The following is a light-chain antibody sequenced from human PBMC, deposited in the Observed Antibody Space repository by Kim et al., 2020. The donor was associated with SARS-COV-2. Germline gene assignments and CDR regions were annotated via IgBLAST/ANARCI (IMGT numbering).Light chain of an antibody. CDR2: DAA. V-gene: IGKV1-33*01. CDR3: QQYDAPPFT. Sequence: SASVGDRVTITCQASEDVSDYFNWYHQKPGEAPKVLIRDAANLESGVPSRFSRGGYGTEFSLTISSVQPEDMGTYYCQQYDAPPFTFGQGTRLEIK. CDR1: EDVSDY. J-gene: IGKJ5*01.